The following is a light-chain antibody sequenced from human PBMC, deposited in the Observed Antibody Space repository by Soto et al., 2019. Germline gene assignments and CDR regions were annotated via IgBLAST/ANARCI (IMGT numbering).Light chain of an antibody. CDR3: QSYDSSLSGVI. Sequence: QSVLTQPPSVSGAPGQRVTISCTGSSSNIGAGYGVHWYIQLPGTAPKLLVYGVSNRPSGVPDRFSGSKSDTSASLAITGLQAEDEADYYCQSYDSSLSGVIFGGGTKLTVL. V-gene: IGLV1-40*01. J-gene: IGLJ2*01. CDR2: GVS. CDR1: SSNIGAGYG.